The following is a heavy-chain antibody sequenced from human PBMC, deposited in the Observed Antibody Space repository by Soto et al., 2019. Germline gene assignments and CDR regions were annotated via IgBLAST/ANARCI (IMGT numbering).Heavy chain of an antibody. CDR2: ISSGGGTI. CDR1: GFTFSDYY. CDR3: ARRYCSSASCYYYFDY. Sequence: GGSLRLSCAASGFTFSDYYMSWIRQAPGKGLEWVSYISSGGGTIYYADSVKGRFTISRDNAKNSLYLQMNSLRAEDTAVYHCARRYCSSASCYYYFDYWGQGTLVTVSS. J-gene: IGHJ4*02. V-gene: IGHV3-11*01. D-gene: IGHD2-2*01.